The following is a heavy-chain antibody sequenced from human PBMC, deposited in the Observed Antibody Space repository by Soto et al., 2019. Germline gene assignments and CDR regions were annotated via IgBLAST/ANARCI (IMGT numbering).Heavy chain of an antibody. D-gene: IGHD3-22*01. Sequence: PAGSLRLSCAASGFTFSGSGMLWVRQASGKGLEWVGRIKSKTDGGTTEYAAPVKGRFTISRDDSKNTLYLQMNSLKTEDTAVYYCTSGLIVVVTPYYYYGMDVWGQGTTVTVSS. J-gene: IGHJ6*02. CDR1: GFTFSGSG. CDR2: IKSKTDGGTT. V-gene: IGHV3-15*01. CDR3: TSGLIVVVTPYYYYGMDV.